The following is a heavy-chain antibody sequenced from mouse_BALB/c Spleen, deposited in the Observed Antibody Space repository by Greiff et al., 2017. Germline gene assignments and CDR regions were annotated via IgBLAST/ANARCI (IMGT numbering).Heavy chain of an antibody. D-gene: IGHD2-14*01. CDR3: ARGVRPWFAY. CDR1: GYSITSDYA. CDR2: ISYSGST. J-gene: IGHJ3*01. V-gene: IGHV3-2*02. Sequence: DVKLQESGPGLVKPSQSLSLTCTVTGYSITSDYAWNWIRQFPGNKLEWMGYISYSGSTSYNPSLKSRISITRDTSKNQFFLQLNSVTTEDTATYYCARGVRPWFAYWGQGTLVTVSA.